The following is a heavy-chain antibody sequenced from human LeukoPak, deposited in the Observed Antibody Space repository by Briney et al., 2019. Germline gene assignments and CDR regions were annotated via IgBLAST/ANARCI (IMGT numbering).Heavy chain of an antibody. Sequence: ASVKVSCKASGYTFTGYYMHWVRQAPGQRLEWMGWINPNSGGTNYAQKFQGRVTMTRDTSISTAYMELSRLRSDDTAVYYCARGVDYDFWSGYLLQRYYFDYWGQGTLVTVSS. CDR3: ARGVDYDFWSGYLLQRYYFDY. V-gene: IGHV1-2*02. CDR1: GYTFTGYY. J-gene: IGHJ4*02. CDR2: INPNSGGT. D-gene: IGHD3-3*01.